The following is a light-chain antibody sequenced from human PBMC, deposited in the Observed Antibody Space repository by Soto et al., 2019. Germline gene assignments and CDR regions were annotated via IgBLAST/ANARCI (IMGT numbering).Light chain of an antibody. J-gene: IGKJ1*01. Sequence: DIQMTQSPSTLSASVGDRVTITCRASQSVSSWLAWYQQIPGKAPKLLIYKASTLESGVPSRFSGSGSGTEFTLTISSLQPDDFATYFCQQYNTYSTWTFGQGTKVEIK. CDR2: KAS. CDR1: QSVSSW. CDR3: QQYNTYSTWT. V-gene: IGKV1-5*03.